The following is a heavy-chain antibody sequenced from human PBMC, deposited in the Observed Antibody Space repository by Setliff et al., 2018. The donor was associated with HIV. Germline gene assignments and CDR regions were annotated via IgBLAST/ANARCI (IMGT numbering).Heavy chain of an antibody. CDR3: AKVDTAIDY. D-gene: IGHD5-18*01. V-gene: IGHV4-39*07. CDR1: GDSLNSGTYY. J-gene: IGHJ4*02. CDR2: VYYSGTT. Sequence: SETLSLTCTVSGDSLNSGTYYWGWVRQPQGKGLEWIGNVYYSGTTYYNPSLKSRVTISVDTSKNQFSLKLSSVTAADTAVYYCAKVDTAIDYWGQGTLVTVSS.